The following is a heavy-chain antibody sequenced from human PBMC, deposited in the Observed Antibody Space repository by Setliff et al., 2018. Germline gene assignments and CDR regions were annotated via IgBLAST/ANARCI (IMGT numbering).Heavy chain of an antibody. D-gene: IGHD3-22*01. Sequence: SETLSLTCTVSGGSISTNSYYWSWIRQPAGKGLEWIGRIYTSGSTNYNPSLKSRVTISVDTSKNQFPLELRSVTAADTAVYYCARGYCPSESSGYFYAYWGQGTLVTVSS. CDR2: IYTSGST. CDR1: GGSISTNSYY. V-gene: IGHV4-61*02. CDR3: ARGYCPSESSGYFYAY. J-gene: IGHJ4*02.